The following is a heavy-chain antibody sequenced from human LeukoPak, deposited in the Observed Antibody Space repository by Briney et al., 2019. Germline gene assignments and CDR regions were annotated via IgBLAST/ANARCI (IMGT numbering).Heavy chain of an antibody. V-gene: IGHV4-34*01. D-gene: IGHD5-24*01. CDR2: INYSGST. CDR1: GVSFSGYY. J-gene: IGHJ4*02. CDR3: ARGGEMAKPLDY. Sequence: AETLSLTCAVYGVSFSGYYWRWIRQPPGKGLEWIGDINYSGSTNYNPSLMSRVIISVDTSKNQFSLMLSTVPAADTAVYYCARGGEMAKPLDYWGQETLVTVSS.